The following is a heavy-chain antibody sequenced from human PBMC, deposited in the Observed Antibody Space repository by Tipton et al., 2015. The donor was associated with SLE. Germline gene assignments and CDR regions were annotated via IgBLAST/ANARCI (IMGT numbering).Heavy chain of an antibody. CDR2: ISGSGGST. V-gene: IGHV3-23*01. D-gene: IGHD1-26*01. CDR3: TTEGNVGADFDY. Sequence: SLRLSCAASGFTFSSYAMGWVRQAPGKGLEWVSAISGSGGSTYYADSVKGRFTISRDNSKNTLYLQMNSLKTEDTAVYYCTTEGNVGADFDYWGQGTLVTVSS. CDR1: GFTFSSYA. J-gene: IGHJ4*02.